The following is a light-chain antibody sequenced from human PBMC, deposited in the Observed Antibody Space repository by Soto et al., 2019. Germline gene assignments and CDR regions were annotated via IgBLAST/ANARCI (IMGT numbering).Light chain of an antibody. CDR2: GAS. CDR1: QSVSSSY. Sequence: EILLTQSPGTLSLSPGERATLSCRATQSVSSSYLAWYQQKPGQAPRLLIYGASSRATGIPDRFSGSGSGTDFTLTISRLEPEDFAVYYCQQYGSSPRYTFRRGQRWIS. J-gene: IGKJ2*01. CDR3: QQYGSSPRYT. V-gene: IGKV3-20*01.